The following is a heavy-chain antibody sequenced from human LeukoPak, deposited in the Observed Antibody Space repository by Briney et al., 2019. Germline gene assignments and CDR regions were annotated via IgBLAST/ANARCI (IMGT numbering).Heavy chain of an antibody. J-gene: IGHJ6*02. Sequence: ASVKVSCKASGYTFTIYYMHWVRQAPGQGLEWMGLINPSGGSTSYAQKFQGRVTITRDTSTSTVYMELSSLRSEDTAVYYCAREDRITIFGVVITPDYYYGMDVWGQGTTVTVSS. V-gene: IGHV1-46*01. D-gene: IGHD3-3*01. CDR3: AREDRITIFGVVITPDYYYGMDV. CDR1: GYTFTIYY. CDR2: INPSGGST.